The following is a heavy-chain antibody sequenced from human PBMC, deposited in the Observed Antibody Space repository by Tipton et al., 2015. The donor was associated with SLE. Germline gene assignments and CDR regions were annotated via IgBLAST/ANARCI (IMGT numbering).Heavy chain of an antibody. CDR3: ARARAISPYYFDY. D-gene: IGHD3-3*01. CDR1: GGSFSGYY. J-gene: IGHJ4*02. CDR2: INHSGST. Sequence: LRLSCAVYGGSFSGYYWSWIRQPPGKGLEWIGEINHSGSTNYNPSLKSRVTISVDTSKNQFSLKLSSVTAADTAVYYCARARAISPYYFDYWGQGTLVTVSS. V-gene: IGHV4-34*01.